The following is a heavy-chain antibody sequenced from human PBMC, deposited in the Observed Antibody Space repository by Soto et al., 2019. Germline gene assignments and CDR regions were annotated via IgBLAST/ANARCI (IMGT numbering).Heavy chain of an antibody. D-gene: IGHD1-26*01. J-gene: IGHJ4*02. V-gene: IGHV4-39*07. CDR1: GGSISSSSFH. CDR2: INHSGSS. Sequence: PSETLSLTCTVSGGSISSSSFHWGWIRQPPGKGLEWIGQINHSGSSIYNPSLKNRVTISTMSNNKFSLELSSVTAADTAVYYCTRGLFSGSSYSGSWYYFDSWGQGTMVTVSS. CDR3: TRGLFSGSSYSGSWYYFDS.